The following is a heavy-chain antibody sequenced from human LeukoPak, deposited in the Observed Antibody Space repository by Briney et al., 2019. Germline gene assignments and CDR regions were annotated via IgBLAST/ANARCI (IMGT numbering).Heavy chain of an antibody. CDR1: GDSISTSSYY. CDR2: IYYSGST. V-gene: IGHV4-39*07. CDR3: ARDRGSEYIYADNPAVPYMDV. J-gene: IGHJ6*03. D-gene: IGHD5-18*01. Sequence: SETLSLTCSVSGDSISTSSYYWGWIRQPPGKGLEWIGTIYYSGSTYYNPSLTSRVTISVDTSKNQFSLKLSSVTAADTAVYYCARDRGSEYIYADNPAVPYMDVWGKGTTVTVSS.